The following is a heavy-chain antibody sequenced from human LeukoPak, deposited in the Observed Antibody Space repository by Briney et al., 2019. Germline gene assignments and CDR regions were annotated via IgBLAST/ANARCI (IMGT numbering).Heavy chain of an antibody. CDR2: IDTDGSFT. V-gene: IGHV3-74*01. D-gene: IGHD1-26*01. CDR1: GFTFSSYW. CDR3: IRGTVGAPGNDY. J-gene: IGHJ4*02. Sequence: PGGSLRLSCAASGFTFSSYWMHWVRQAPGKGLVWVSRIDTDGSFTSYADSVRGRFTISRDNAKSTLYLQMSSLRAEDTAVYYCIRGTVGAPGNDYWGQGTLDRVSS.